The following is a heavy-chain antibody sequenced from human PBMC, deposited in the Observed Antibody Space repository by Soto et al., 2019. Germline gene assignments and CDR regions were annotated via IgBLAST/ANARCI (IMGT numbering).Heavy chain of an antibody. CDR2: IFFTGSA. CDR3: ARDGHGMDV. Sequence: AETLSLTCPVSCGSDSTGIYDWSWIRQPPGKGLEWIGKIFFTGSAHYNPSLRNRVTMSVDTSKDQFSLTLTSVTAADTAVYYCARDGHGMDVWGQGTTVNVS. CDR1: CGSDSTGIYD. V-gene: IGHV4-61*01. J-gene: IGHJ6*02.